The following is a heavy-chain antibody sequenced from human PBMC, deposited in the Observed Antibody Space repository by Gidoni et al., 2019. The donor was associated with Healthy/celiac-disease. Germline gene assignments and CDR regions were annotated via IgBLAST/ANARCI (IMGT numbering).Heavy chain of an antibody. Sequence: EVQLVQSGAEVNKLGESLKISCKGSGYSFTSYWNGWLRRMPGKGLEWMGIIYPGDSDTRYSPAFQGQVPISADKSISTAYLQWSSLKAADTAMYYCARHLNYYDSSGDDAFDILGQGTMVTVSS. CDR1: GYSFTSYW. V-gene: IGHV5-51*01. D-gene: IGHD3-22*01. CDR3: ARHLNYYDSSGDDAFDI. J-gene: IGHJ3*02. CDR2: IYPGDSDT.